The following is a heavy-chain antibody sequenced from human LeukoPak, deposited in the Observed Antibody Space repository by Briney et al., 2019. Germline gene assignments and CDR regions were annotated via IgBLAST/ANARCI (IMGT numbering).Heavy chain of an antibody. Sequence: GSLRLSCAASGFTFSSYSMNWVRQAPGKGLEWVSSISSSSSYIYYADSVKGRFTISRDNAKNSLYLQMNSLRAEDTAMYYCAISMISAAGNWFDPWGQGTQVTVSS. CDR1: GFTFSSYS. CDR3: AISMISAAGNWFDP. CDR2: ISSSSSYI. J-gene: IGHJ5*02. V-gene: IGHV3-21*04. D-gene: IGHD6-13*01.